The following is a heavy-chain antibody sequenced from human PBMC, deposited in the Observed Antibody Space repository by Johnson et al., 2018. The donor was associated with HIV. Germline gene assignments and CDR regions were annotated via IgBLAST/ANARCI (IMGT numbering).Heavy chain of an antibody. CDR2: INWNGGSI. CDR3: ARTVAVVILDAVDM. V-gene: IGHV3-20*04. J-gene: IGHJ3*02. Sequence: VQLMESGGGVIRPGGSLRLSCAASGFTFDDYGMSWVRQAPGKGLEWVSGINWNGGSIGYADSVKGRFTLSRNNATNSLYLKMNSLRVEDTALYYCARTVAVVILDAVDMWGQGTMVTVSS. D-gene: IGHD3-22*01. CDR1: GFTFDDYG.